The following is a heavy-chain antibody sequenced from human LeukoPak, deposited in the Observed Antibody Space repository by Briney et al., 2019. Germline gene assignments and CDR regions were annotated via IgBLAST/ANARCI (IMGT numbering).Heavy chain of an antibody. CDR2: IYSDGYT. Sequence: GSLRLSCAASGFSVSSHYMSWVRQSPGKGLEWVSVIYSDGYTYYADSVKGRFSISRDNFKNTLYLQMNNLRAEDTALYYCVRVFNSPYYGGNWGQGTLVTVSA. D-gene: IGHD3-10*01. CDR3: VRVFNSPYYGGN. V-gene: IGHV3-53*01. CDR1: GFSVSSHY. J-gene: IGHJ4*02.